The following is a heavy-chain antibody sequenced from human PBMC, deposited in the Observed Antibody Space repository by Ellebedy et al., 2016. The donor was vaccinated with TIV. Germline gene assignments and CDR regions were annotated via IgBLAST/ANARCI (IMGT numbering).Heavy chain of an antibody. Sequence: GGSLRLSCAASGFTFSHYGMNWVRQAPGKGLEWLAIIWFDGRKEDYADSVRGRFTISRDNSKNLVSLQLNRLRLDDTAIYYCGRESAKYGSGSWPIDLWGQGTLVTVSS. CDR3: GRESAKYGSGSWPIDL. V-gene: IGHV3-33*01. D-gene: IGHD3-10*01. J-gene: IGHJ5*02. CDR1: GFTFSHYG. CDR2: IWFDGRKE.